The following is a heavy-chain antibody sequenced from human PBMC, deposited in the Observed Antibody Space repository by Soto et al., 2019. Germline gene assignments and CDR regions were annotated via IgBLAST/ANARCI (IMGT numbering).Heavy chain of an antibody. CDR3: ARASRNWNDVSWPNYDY. J-gene: IGHJ4*02. Sequence: QVQLVQSGAEVKKPGSSVKVSCEASGGTFSSYAISWVRQAPGQGLEWMGGIIPIFGTANYAQKFQGRVTITADESTSTAYMELSSLRSEDTAVYYCARASRNWNDVSWPNYDYWGQGTLVTVSS. V-gene: IGHV1-69*12. CDR1: GGTFSSYA. D-gene: IGHD1-1*01. CDR2: IIPIFGTA.